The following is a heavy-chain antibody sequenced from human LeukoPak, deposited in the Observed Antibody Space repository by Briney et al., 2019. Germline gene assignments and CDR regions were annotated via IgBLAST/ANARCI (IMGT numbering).Heavy chain of an antibody. J-gene: IGHJ4*02. Sequence: GASVKVSCKASGYTFTSYYMHWVRQAPGQGLEWMGIINPSGGSTSYAQKFQGRVTMTRDMSTSTVYMELSSLRSEDTAVYYCARAGNGYCGSGSYRYWGQGTLVTVSS. CDR2: INPSGGST. V-gene: IGHV1-46*01. CDR1: GYTFTSYY. CDR3: ARAGNGYCGSGSYRY. D-gene: IGHD3-10*01.